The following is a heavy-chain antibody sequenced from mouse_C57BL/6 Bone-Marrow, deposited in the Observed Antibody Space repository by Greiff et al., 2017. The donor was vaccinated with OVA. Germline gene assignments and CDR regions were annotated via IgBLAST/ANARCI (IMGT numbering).Heavy chain of an antibody. CDR1: GYTFTSYW. V-gene: IGHV1-53*01. Sequence: QVQLQQPGTELVKPGASVKLSCTASGYTFTSYWMHWVQQSPGQGLEWIGTINPSNGGTNYNEKFKSTVTLTVDKSSSTVYMQLSSLPSEDSAVYYYARNYGSNYDGFAYWGKGTLVTVAA. D-gene: IGHD1-1*01. CDR2: INPSNGGT. J-gene: IGHJ3*01. CDR3: ARNYGSNYDGFAY.